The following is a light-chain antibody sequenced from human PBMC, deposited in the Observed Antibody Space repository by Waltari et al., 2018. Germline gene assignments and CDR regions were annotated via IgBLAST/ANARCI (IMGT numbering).Light chain of an antibody. CDR2: VNSDGSH. V-gene: IGLV4-69*01. Sequence: QLVLTQSPSASASLGASVTLTCTLCSGHSSNVIAWHQQQPLKGPRYLMKVNSDGSHRKGDDIPDRCSGSSSGADRYLTIASLQAEDEADYYCQTGGHGTWVFGGGTKLTVL. CDR3: QTGGHGTWV. J-gene: IGLJ3*02. CDR1: SGHSSNV.